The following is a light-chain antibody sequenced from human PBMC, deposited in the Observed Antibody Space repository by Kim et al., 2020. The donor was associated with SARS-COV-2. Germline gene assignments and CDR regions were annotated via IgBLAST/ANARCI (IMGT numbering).Light chain of an antibody. CDR2: LNSDGSH. CDR1: SGHSSYA. V-gene: IGLV4-69*01. Sequence: QLVLTQSPSASASLGASVKLTCTLSSGHSSYAIAWHQQQPEKGPRYLMKLNSDGSHSKGDGIPDHFSGSSSGAERYLTISSLQSEDEADYYCQTWGTALVVFGGGTKLTVL. J-gene: IGLJ2*01. CDR3: QTWGTALVV.